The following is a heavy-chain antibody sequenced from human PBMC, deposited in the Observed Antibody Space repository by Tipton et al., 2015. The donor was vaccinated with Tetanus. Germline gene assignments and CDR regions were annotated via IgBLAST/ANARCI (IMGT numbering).Heavy chain of an antibody. CDR2: ISSSSSYI. CDR3: ARDLYGDYSYYYGMDV. CDR1: GFTFSSYS. V-gene: IGHV3-21*01. Sequence: AASGFTFSSYSMNWVRQAPGKGLEWVSSISSSSSYIYYADSVKGRFTISRDNAKNSLYLQMNSLRAEDTAVYYCARDLYGDYSYYYGMDVWGQGTTVTVSS. J-gene: IGHJ6*02. D-gene: IGHD4-17*01.